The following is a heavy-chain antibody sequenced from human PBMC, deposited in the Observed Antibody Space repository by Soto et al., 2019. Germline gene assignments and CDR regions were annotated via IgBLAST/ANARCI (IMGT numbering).Heavy chain of an antibody. J-gene: IGHJ4*02. CDR2: ISSSSSTI. D-gene: IGHD3-3*01. Sequence: GGSLRLSCAASGFTFSSYSMNWVRQAPGKGLEWVSYISSSSSTIYYADSVKGRFTISRDNAKNSLYLQMNSLRAEDTAVYYCARAPRSYYDFWSGYPFFDYWGQGTLVTVSS. CDR3: ARAPRSYYDFWSGYPFFDY. CDR1: GFTFSSYS. V-gene: IGHV3-48*01.